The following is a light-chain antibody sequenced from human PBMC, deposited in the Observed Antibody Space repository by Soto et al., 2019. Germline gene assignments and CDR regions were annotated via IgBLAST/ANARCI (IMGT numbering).Light chain of an antibody. CDR2: EVR. CDR3: SSSTSSSTYV. CDR1: SSDVGIYNT. V-gene: IGLV2-14*01. Sequence: QSALTQPASVSGSPGQSITISCTGTSSDVGIYNTVSWYQQYPGEAPKLLIYEVRYRSSGVSDRFSGSKSGNTASLTISGLHTEDEADYSCSSSTSSSTYVFGTGTKLTVL. J-gene: IGLJ1*01.